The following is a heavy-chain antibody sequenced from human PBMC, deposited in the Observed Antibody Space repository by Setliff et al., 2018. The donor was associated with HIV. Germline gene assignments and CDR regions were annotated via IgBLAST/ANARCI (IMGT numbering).Heavy chain of an antibody. Sequence: GASVKVSCKASGYTFTSYDINWVRQATGQGLEWMGWMNPNSGNTGYAQKFQGRLTMTRNTSISTAYMEVSSLRSDDTAVYYCARDWLADGYSTKFAFDIWGQGTMVTVSS. D-gene: IGHD5-18*01. V-gene: IGHV1-8*02. J-gene: IGHJ3*02. CDR2: MNPNSGNT. CDR1: GYTFTSYD. CDR3: ARDWLADGYSTKFAFDI.